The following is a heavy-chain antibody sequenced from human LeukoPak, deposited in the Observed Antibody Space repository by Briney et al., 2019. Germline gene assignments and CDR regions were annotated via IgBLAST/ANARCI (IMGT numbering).Heavy chain of an antibody. J-gene: IGHJ4*02. Sequence: GGSLRLSCAASGFTFSSYGMHWVRQAPGKGLEWVAFIRYDGSNKYYVDSVKGRFTISRDNAKNSLYLQMNSLKTEDMAFYYCARGFCDNMFCRLDHWGQGTLVTVSS. CDR2: IRYDGSNK. CDR1: GFTFSSYG. CDR3: ARGFCDNMFCRLDH. V-gene: IGHV3-30*02. D-gene: IGHD3-10*02.